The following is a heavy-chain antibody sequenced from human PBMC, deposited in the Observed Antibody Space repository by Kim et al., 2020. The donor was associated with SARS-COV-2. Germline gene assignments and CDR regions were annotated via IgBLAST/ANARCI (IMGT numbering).Heavy chain of an antibody. CDR1: GFTFSSYA. V-gene: IGHV3-23*01. CDR3: ANLDSSGYYYVMDY. D-gene: IGHD3-22*01. Sequence: GGSLRLSCAASGFTFSSYAMSWVRQAPGKGLEWVSAISGSGGSTYYADSVKGRFTISRDNSKNTLYLQMNSLRAEDTAVYYCANLDSSGYYYVMDYWGQGTLVTVSS. J-gene: IGHJ4*02. CDR2: ISGSGGST.